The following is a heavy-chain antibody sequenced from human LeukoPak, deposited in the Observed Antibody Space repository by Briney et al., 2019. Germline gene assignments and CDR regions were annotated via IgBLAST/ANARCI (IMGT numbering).Heavy chain of an antibody. CDR1: GFTFSNYN. Sequence: GGSLRLSCAASGFTFSNYNMNWVRQAPGQGLEWVSSISTGGSYTHYADSLKGRFTISRDNAKDSLYLQMNSLRAEDTAVYYCAICGGGACHKGYSDHWGQGTLVTVSS. D-gene: IGHD2-21*01. J-gene: IGHJ4*02. V-gene: IGHV3-21*01. CDR2: ISTGGSYT. CDR3: AICGGGACHKGYSDH.